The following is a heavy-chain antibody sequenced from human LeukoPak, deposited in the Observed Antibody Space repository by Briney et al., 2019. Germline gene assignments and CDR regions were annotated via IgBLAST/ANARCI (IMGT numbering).Heavy chain of an antibody. CDR2: TNLHGTNA. J-gene: IGHJ4*02. V-gene: IGHV3-74*01. Sequence: GGSLRLSCEVSGLKFSDYWMHWVRQAPGQGLVWVPRTNLHGTNADYADSVKGRFTISRDNAKNSVYLQMNSLKTEDTAIYYCASGYTYVRLGDHWGQGTLVTVSS. CDR3: ASGYTYVRLGDH. D-gene: IGHD5-18*01. CDR1: GLKFSDYW.